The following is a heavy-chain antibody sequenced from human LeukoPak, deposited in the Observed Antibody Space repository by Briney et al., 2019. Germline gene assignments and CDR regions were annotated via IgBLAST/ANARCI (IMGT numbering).Heavy chain of an antibody. V-gene: IGHV3-23*01. CDR1: GFALSDFA. CDR3: AKKSSLIGYWNWFDP. CDR2: INNVGGSS. Sequence: GASLRLSCVASGFALSDFAMTWVRQAPGKGLEWVGYINNVGGSSYYGDSVRGRFSISRDNSKNTLYLQMSSLRAEDTAIYHCAKKSSLIGYWNWFDPWGKGTLVSVSS. J-gene: IGHJ5*02. D-gene: IGHD3-9*01.